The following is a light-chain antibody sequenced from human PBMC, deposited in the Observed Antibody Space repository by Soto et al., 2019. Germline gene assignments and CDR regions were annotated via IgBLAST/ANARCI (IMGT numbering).Light chain of an antibody. Sequence: EIVMTQSPATLSVSPGEGATLSCRASQSVHSDLAWYQQKPGQAPRLLIYDASTRATGIPARFSGSGSGTEFTLTISSMQSEDFAVYYCQQYTNWPPLTFGGGTKVEI. CDR3: QQYTNWPPLT. CDR1: QSVHSD. J-gene: IGKJ4*01. CDR2: DAS. V-gene: IGKV3-15*01.